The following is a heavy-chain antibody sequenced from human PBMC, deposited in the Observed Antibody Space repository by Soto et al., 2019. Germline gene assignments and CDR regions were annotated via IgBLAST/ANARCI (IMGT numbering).Heavy chain of an antibody. CDR2: ISYDGSNK. V-gene: IGHV3-30-3*01. CDR3: ARDHRGAGHTAGDY. CDR1: GFTFSSYA. D-gene: IGHD5-18*01. Sequence: QVQLVESGGGVVQPGRSLRLSCAASGFTFSSYAMHWVRQAPGKGLEWVAVISYDGSNKYYADSVKGRFTISRDNSKNTRYLQMNSLRAEDTAVYYCARDHRGAGHTAGDYWGQGTLVTVSS. J-gene: IGHJ4*02.